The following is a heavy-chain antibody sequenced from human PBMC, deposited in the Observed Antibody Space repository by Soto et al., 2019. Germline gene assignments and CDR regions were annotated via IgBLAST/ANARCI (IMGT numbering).Heavy chain of an antibody. D-gene: IGHD2-2*01. CDR1: GFTFSTYP. CDR2: ISGSGIST. V-gene: IGHV3-23*01. J-gene: IGHJ5*02. Sequence: EAQLLESGGGLVQPGGSLRLSCAASGFTFSTYPMSWVRQAPGKGLEWVSGISGSGISTYYTDSVKGRFTISRDNSKNTLFLEMNDLRVDDTAIYYCAKSFCSSSSCFFLWVDPWGPGTLVTVSS. CDR3: AKSFCSSSSCFFLWVDP.